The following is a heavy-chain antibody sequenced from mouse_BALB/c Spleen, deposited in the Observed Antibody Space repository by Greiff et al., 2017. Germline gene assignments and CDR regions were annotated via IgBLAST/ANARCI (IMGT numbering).Heavy chain of an antibody. CDR1: GFTFSSYA. Sequence: EVQGVESGGGLVKPGGSLKLSCAASGFTFSSYAMSWVRQSPEKRLEWVAEISSGGSYTYYPDTVTGRFTISRDNAKNTLYLEMSSLRSEDTAMYYCARDNDYDEGRGYFEVWGAGTTVTVSS. D-gene: IGHD2-4*01. CDR2: ISSGGSYT. V-gene: IGHV5-9-4*01. CDR3: ARDNDYDEGRGYFEV. J-gene: IGHJ1*01.